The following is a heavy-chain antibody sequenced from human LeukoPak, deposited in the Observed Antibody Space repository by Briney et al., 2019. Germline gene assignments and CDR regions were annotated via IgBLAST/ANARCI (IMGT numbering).Heavy chain of an antibody. V-gene: IGHV1-2*02. CDR1: GYTFTGYY. CDR3: ASPLLHIAVAADDAFDI. Sequence: SVKVSCKASGYTFTGYYMHWVRQAPGQGLEWMGWINPNSGGTNYAQKFQGRVTMTRDTSISTAYMELSRLRSDDTAVYYCASPLLHIAVAADDAFDIWGQGTMVTVSS. D-gene: IGHD6-19*01. J-gene: IGHJ3*02. CDR2: INPNSGGT.